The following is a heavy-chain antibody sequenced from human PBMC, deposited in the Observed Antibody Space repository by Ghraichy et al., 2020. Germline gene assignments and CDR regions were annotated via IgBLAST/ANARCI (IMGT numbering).Heavy chain of an antibody. J-gene: IGHJ3*02. Sequence: GESLNISCAASGFTFSSYAMSWVRQAPGKGLEWVSAISGSGGSTYSADSVKGRFTISRDNSKNTLYLQMNSLRAEDTAVYYCAKDRVGTPGAFDIWGQGTIVTVSS. CDR1: GFTFSSYA. CDR2: ISGSGGST. D-gene: IGHD1-1*01. V-gene: IGHV3-23*01. CDR3: AKDRVGTPGAFDI.